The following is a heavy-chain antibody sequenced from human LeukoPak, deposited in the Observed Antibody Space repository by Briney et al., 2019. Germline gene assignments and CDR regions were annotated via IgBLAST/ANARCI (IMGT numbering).Heavy chain of an antibody. CDR1: GFTFNTFW. Sequence: PGGSLRPSCAASGFTFNTFWMSWVRQAPGKGLEWVASIKQYGSEKFYVDSVKGRFTISRDNAKNSLYLQMNSLRAEDTAVYYCARDTIGNYGDYPTAFDIWGQGTMVTVSS. CDR2: IKQYGSEK. J-gene: IGHJ3*02. V-gene: IGHV3-7*01. CDR3: ARDTIGNYGDYPTAFDI. D-gene: IGHD4-17*01.